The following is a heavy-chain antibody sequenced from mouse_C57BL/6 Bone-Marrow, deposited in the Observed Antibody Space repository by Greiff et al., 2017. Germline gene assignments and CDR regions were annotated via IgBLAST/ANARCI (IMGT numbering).Heavy chain of an antibody. D-gene: IGHD2-5*01. J-gene: IGHJ4*01. V-gene: IGHV1-58*01. CDR2: IYIGNGYT. CDR3: AREGLDYYSNHYYAMDY. Sequence: EVQLQQSGAELVRPGSSVKMSCKTSGYTFTSYGINWVKQRPGQGLEWSGYIYIGNGYTEYNEKFKGKATLTSDTSSSTAYMHLSSLTSEDSAIYFCAREGLDYYSNHYYAMDYGGQGTSVTVSS. CDR1: GYTFTSYG.